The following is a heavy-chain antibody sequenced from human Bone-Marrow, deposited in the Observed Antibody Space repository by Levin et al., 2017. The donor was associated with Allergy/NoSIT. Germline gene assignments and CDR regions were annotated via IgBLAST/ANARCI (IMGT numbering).Heavy chain of an antibody. CDR3: ARHVMVSFGGISVTGVFDF. J-gene: IGHJ3*01. V-gene: IGHV4-39*01. CDR1: GGSISSSNYY. Sequence: SETLSLTCTVSGGSISSSNYYWGWIRQPPGKGPEWIGSLYYSGSNYYNPSLKSRVTISVDTSKKQVSLNLSSVTAADTAVYYCARHVMVSFGGISVTGVFDFWGQGTMVSVSS. CDR2: LYYSGSN. D-gene: IGHD3-16*01.